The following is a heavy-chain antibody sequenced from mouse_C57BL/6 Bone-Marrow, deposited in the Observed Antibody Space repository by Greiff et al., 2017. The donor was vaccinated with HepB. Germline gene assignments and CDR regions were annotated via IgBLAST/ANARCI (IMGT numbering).Heavy chain of an antibody. V-gene: IGHV1-53*01. D-gene: IGHD1-1*01. CDR2: INPRNGGT. Sequence: QVQLQQPGTELVKPGASVKLSCKASGYTFTSYWIHWVKQRPGQGLEWIGNINPRNGGTDYSEKFKSKATLTVDKSSSTAYMELRSLTSEDSAVYYCARENYGSRYYFDYWGQGTTLTVSS. J-gene: IGHJ2*01. CDR3: ARENYGSRYYFDY. CDR1: GYTFTSYW.